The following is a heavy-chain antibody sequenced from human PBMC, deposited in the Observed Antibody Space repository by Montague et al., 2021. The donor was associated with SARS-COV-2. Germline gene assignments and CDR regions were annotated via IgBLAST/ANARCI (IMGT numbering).Heavy chain of an antibody. D-gene: IGHD5-18*01. CDR1: GFSLSTSGVG. CDR2: IYWDDDK. J-gene: IGHJ4*02. Sequence: PALVKPTQTLTLTCTFSGFSLSTSGVGVGWIRQPPGKALEWLALIYWDDDKRYSPSLKSRPTITKDTSKNQVVLTMTNMDPVDTATYYCAHKSAMFTAPYFDYWGQGTLVTVSS. CDR3: AHKSAMFTAPYFDY. V-gene: IGHV2-5*02.